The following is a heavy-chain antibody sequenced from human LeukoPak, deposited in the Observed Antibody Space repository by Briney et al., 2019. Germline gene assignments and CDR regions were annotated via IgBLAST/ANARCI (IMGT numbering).Heavy chain of an antibody. CDR1: GYTFTSYG. Sequence: ASVKVSCKASGYTFTSYGISWVRQAPGQGLEWMGWISAYNGNTNYAQKLQGRVTMTTDTSTSTAYMELRSLRSDDTAVYYCARTGICSGGSCHNVEGYWGQGTLVTVSS. D-gene: IGHD2-15*01. CDR3: ARTGICSGGSCHNVEGY. CDR2: ISAYNGNT. V-gene: IGHV1-18*01. J-gene: IGHJ4*02.